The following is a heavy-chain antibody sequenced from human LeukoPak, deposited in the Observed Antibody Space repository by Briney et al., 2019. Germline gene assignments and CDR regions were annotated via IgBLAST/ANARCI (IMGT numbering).Heavy chain of an antibody. J-gene: IGHJ4*02. Sequence: PGGSLRLSCAASGFTFSSYSMNWVRQAPGKGLEWVSSISSSSSYIYYADSVKGRFTISRDNAKNSLYLQMNSLRAEDAAVYYCARVSRVTTNFDYWGQGTLVTVSS. CDR2: ISSSSSYI. V-gene: IGHV3-21*01. CDR1: GFTFSSYS. D-gene: IGHD1-1*01. CDR3: ARVSRVTTNFDY.